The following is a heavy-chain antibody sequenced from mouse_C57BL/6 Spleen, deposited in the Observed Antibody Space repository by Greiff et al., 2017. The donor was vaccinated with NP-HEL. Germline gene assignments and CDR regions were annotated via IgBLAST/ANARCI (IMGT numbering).Heavy chain of an antibody. CDR1: GYTFTSYW. V-gene: IGHV1-64*01. J-gene: IGHJ4*01. CDR2: IHPNSGST. CDR3: ARLGRLRAMDY. Sequence: QVQLQQPGAELVKPGASVKLSCKASGYTFTSYWMHWVKQRPGQGLEWIGMIHPNSGSTNYNEKFKSKATLTVDKSSSTAYMQLSSLTSEDSAVYYCARLGRLRAMDYWGQGTSGTVSS. D-gene: IGHD2-4*01.